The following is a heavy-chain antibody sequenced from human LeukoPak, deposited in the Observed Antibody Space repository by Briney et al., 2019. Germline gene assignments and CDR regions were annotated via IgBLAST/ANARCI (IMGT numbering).Heavy chain of an antibody. CDR3: VRDGRGYSYGFDY. CDR1: GYTFTGYY. D-gene: IGHD5-18*01. J-gene: IGHJ4*02. Sequence: ASVKVSCKASGYTFTGYYMHWVRQAPGQGLEWMGWINPNSGGTNYAQKFQGRVTMTRDTSISTAYMELSSLRSEDTAVYYCVRDGRGYSYGFDYWGQGTLVTVSS. CDR2: INPNSGGT. V-gene: IGHV1-2*02.